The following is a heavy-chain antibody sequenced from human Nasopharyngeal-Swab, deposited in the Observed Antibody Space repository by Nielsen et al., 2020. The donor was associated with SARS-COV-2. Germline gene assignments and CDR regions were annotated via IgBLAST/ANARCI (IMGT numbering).Heavy chain of an antibody. J-gene: IGHJ3*02. CDR3: ARSPTVTTVGAFDI. D-gene: IGHD4-17*01. CDR1: GYTFTGYY. Sequence: ASVKVSCKASGYTFTGYYMHWVRQAPGQGLEWMGWINPNSGGTNYAQKFQGWVTMTRDTSISTAYMELSRLRSDDTAVYYCARSPTVTTVGAFDIWGQGTMVTVSS. V-gene: IGHV1-2*04. CDR2: INPNSGGT.